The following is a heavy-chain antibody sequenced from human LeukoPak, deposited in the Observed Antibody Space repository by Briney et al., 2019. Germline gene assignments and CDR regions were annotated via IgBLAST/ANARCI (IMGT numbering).Heavy chain of an antibody. CDR1: GFTFSSYS. J-gene: IGHJ4*02. V-gene: IGHV3-21*01. D-gene: IGHD3/OR15-3a*01. CDR2: ISSSSSYI. Sequence: PGGSLRLSCSASGFTFSSYSMNWVRQAPGKGLEWVSSISSSSSYIYYADSVKGRFTISRDNAKNSLYLQMNSLRAEDTAVYYCAREDIRWTGPFDYWGQGTLVTVSS. CDR3: AREDIRWTGPFDY.